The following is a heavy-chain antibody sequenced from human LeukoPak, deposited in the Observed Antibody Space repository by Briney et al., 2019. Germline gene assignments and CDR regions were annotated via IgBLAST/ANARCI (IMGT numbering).Heavy chain of an antibody. Sequence: PGGSLRLSCAASGFTLSGYYMTWVRQAPGKRLEWVANVNEDGSEGHYVDSVKGRFTISRDNAKNSLFLQMNSLRDEDAAVYYCARGGRSPDYWGQGTLVIVSS. CDR1: GFTLSGYY. CDR2: VNEDGSEG. CDR3: ARGGRSPDY. V-gene: IGHV3-7*04. J-gene: IGHJ4*02.